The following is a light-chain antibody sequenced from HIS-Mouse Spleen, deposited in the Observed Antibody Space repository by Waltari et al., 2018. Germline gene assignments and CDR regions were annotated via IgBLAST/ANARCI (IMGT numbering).Light chain of an antibody. CDR3: YSTDSSGNHRV. Sequence: SYELTQPPPVSVPPGQTARTTSSGYALPKKFAYSYQQKSGQAPELVIYEDSKRPSGIPERFSGSSSGTMATLTISGAQVEDEADYYCYSTDSSGNHRVFGGGTKLTVL. V-gene: IGLV3-10*01. J-gene: IGLJ2*01. CDR1: ALPKKF. CDR2: EDS.